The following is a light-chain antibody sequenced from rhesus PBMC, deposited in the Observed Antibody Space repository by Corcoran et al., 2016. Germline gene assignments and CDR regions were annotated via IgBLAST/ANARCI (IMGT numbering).Light chain of an antibody. CDR3: CSYAGNDIFYV. J-gene: IGLJ1*01. V-gene: IGLV2-32*01. CDR2: DVT. Sequence: QTALTQPRSVSGSPGQSVTISCAGTNTDIGSYNFVSWYQHRPGTAPRLIIFDVTKRPSGVSDRFSGSKSANTASLTISGLQAEDEADYFCCSYAGNDIFYVFGGGTRLTVL. CDR1: NTDIGSYNF.